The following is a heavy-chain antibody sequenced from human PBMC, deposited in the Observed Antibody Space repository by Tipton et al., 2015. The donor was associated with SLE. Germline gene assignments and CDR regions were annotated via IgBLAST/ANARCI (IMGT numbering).Heavy chain of an antibody. V-gene: IGHV3-11*06. J-gene: IGHJ4*02. CDR3: ARAIYVGLDY. D-gene: IGHD1-26*01. CDR1: GFTFSDYY. Sequence: SLRLSCAASGFTFSDYYMSWIRQAPGKGLEWVSSISSSSSYIYYADSVKGRFTISRDNSKNTLYLQMNSLRAEDTAVYYCARAIYVGLDYWGQGTLVTVSS. CDR2: ISSSSSYI.